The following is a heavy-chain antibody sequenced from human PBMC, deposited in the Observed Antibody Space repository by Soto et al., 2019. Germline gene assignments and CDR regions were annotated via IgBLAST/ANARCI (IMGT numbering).Heavy chain of an antibody. CDR3: AREPNYFDY. V-gene: IGHV1-18*01. J-gene: IGHJ4*02. CDR1: GYTFTSYG. CDR2: ISAYNGNT. Sequence: QVQLLQSGAAVKKPGASVQVSCKASGYTFTSYGISWVRQAPGQGLEWMGWISAYNGNTKYAQKLQGRVTMTTDTSTSTADMELRSLRSDDTAVYYCAREPNYFDYWGQGTLVTVSS.